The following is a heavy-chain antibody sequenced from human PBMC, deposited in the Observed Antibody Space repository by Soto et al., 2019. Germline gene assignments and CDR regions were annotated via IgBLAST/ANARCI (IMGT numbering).Heavy chain of an antibody. V-gene: IGHV5-51*01. CDR2: IYPGDSDT. Sequence: PGESLKISCKGSGYSFTSYWIGWVRQMPGKGLEWMGIIYPGDSDTRYSPSFQGQVTISPDKSISTAYLQWSSLKASETAMYYCARHIPAGHYYDKDAFDIWGQGTMVTVSS. CDR3: ARHIPAGHYYDKDAFDI. CDR1: GYSFTSYW. J-gene: IGHJ3*02. D-gene: IGHD3-22*01.